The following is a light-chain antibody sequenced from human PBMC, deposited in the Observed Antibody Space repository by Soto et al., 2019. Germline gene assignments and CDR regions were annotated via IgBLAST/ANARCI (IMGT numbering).Light chain of an antibody. Sequence: DIQRTQAPSSLSASVGDRVTVTFRSSQGISSWLAWYQQKPGKAPKLLIYTASSLPSGVPSRFSGSGSGTEFTLTISGLKPDDFATYYCQHYNIYSPWTFGQGTKVDIK. CDR1: QGISSW. CDR2: TAS. J-gene: IGKJ1*01. V-gene: IGKV1-5*01. CDR3: QHYNIYSPWT.